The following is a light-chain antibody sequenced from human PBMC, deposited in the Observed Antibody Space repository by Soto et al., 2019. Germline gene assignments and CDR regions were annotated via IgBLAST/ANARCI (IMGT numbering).Light chain of an antibody. CDR1: QSVSTY. V-gene: IGKV3-11*01. CDR2: DAS. Sequence: EIILTQSPATLSLSPGERATLSCRASQSVSTYLTWYQQKPGQPPRLLIYDASNRATGTPARFSGSGSGTDFPLTIGSLEPEDFAVYYCQHRVNWPHTFGPGTKLQIK. J-gene: IGKJ2*01. CDR3: QHRVNWPHT.